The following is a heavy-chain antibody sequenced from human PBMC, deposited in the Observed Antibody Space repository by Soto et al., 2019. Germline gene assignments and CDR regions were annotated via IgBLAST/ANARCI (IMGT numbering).Heavy chain of an antibody. D-gene: IGHD3-22*01. J-gene: IGHJ4*02. V-gene: IGHV1-69*13. CDR3: AVRGDYYDSSGTIGQEVYFDY. CDR1: GGTFSSYA. CDR2: IIPIFGTA. Sequence: ASVKVSCKASGGTFSSYAISWVRQAPGQGLEWMGGIIPIFGTANYAQKFQGRVTITADESTSTAYMELSSLRSEDTAVYYCAVRGDYYDSSGTIGQEVYFDYWGQGTLVTVSS.